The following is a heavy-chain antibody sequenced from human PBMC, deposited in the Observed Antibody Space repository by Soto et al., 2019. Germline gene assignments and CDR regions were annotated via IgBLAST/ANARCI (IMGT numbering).Heavy chain of an antibody. CDR1: GGSISSYY. D-gene: IGHD2-2*01. CDR3: ARGNCSILNCYLFSGYYGMDV. V-gene: IGHV4-4*07. J-gene: IGHJ6*02. CDR2: IYTSGST. Sequence: TSETLSLTCTVSGGSISSYYWSWIRQPAGKGLEWIGRIYTSGSTNYNPSLKSRVTMSLDTSKNQVSLKLTSVTAADTALYYCARGNCSILNCYLFSGYYGMDVWGQGTTVTVSS.